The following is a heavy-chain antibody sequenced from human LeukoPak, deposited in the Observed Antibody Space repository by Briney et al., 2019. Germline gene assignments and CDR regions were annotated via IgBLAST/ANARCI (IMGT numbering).Heavy chain of an antibody. Sequence: GGSLRLSCAATGFTLRGHSMNWVRQAPGKGLDWVSTISPTSAYIYYQDSVKGRFTISRDDAKNSLYLEMDSLRAEDTAVYYCARTIYYYESTSYFSDAFDVWGQGTMVTVSS. CDR2: ISPTSAYI. D-gene: IGHD3-22*01. V-gene: IGHV3-21*01. J-gene: IGHJ3*01. CDR3: ARTIYYYESTSYFSDAFDV. CDR1: GFTLRGHS.